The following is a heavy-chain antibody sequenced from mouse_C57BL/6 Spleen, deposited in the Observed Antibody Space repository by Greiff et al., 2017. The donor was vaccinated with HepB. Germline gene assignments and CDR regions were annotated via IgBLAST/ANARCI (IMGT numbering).Heavy chain of an antibody. D-gene: IGHD2-10*02. Sequence: EVKLQESGGGLVQPGGSLSLSCAASGFTFTDYYMSWVRQPPGKALEWLGFIRNKANGYTTEYSASVKGRFTISRDNSQSILYLQMNALRAEDSATYYCARYPSYYAMDYWGQGTSVTVSS. CDR3: ARYPSYYAMDY. CDR1: GFTFTDYY. J-gene: IGHJ4*01. V-gene: IGHV7-3*01. CDR2: IRNKANGYTT.